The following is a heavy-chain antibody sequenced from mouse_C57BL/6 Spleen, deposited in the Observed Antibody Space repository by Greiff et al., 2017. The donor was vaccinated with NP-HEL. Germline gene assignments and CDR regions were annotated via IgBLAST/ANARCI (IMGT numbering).Heavy chain of an antibody. CDR3: AREAYGNSHFDY. D-gene: IGHD2-1*01. V-gene: IGHV5-9*01. CDR2: ISGGGGNT. CDR1: GFTFSSYT. J-gene: IGHJ2*01. Sequence: EVKLMESGGGLVKPGGSLKLSCAASGFTFSSYTMSWVRQTPEKRLEWVATISGGGGNTYYPDSVKGRFTISRDNAKNTLYLQMSSLRSEDTALYYCAREAYGNSHFDYWGQGTTLTVSS.